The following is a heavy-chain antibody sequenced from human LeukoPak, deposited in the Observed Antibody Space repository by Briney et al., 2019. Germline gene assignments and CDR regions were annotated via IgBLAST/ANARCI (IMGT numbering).Heavy chain of an antibody. V-gene: IGHV1-46*01. CDR1: GYSFTSHY. J-gene: IGHJ5*02. Sequence: ASVKVSCKASGYSFTSHYMHWVRQAPGQGLEWLGLINPSGSSTLYAQKFQGRITMTRDMSTTTDYMELSSLTYGDTAVYYCARDNSVGDVAWWFDPWGQGTLVTVSS. D-gene: IGHD1-26*01. CDR2: INPSGSST. CDR3: ARDNSVGDVAWWFDP.